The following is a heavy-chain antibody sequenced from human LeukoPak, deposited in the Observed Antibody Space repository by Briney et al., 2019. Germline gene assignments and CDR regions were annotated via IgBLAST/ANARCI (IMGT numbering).Heavy chain of an antibody. CDR3: ARGLANYYDSSGYPYTSYYYYGMDV. J-gene: IGHJ6*02. D-gene: IGHD3-22*01. V-gene: IGHV4-34*01. CDR2: INHSGST. Sequence: SETLSLTCAVYGGSFSGYYWSWIRQPPGKGLEWIGEINHSGSTNYNPSLKSRVSISVDSSKNQFSLKVSSVTAADTAVYYCARGLANYYDSSGYPYTSYYYYGMDVWGQGTTVTVSS. CDR1: GGSFSGYY.